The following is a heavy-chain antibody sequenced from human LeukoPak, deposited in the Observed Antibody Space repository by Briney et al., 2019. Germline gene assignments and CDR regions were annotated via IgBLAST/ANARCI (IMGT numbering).Heavy chain of an antibody. V-gene: IGHV1-2*06. CDR1: GYTFTGYY. CDR3: ARSVARAYYYDSSGPNAFDI. Sequence: ASVKVSCKASGYTFTGYYMHWVRQAPGQGLEWMGRINPNSGGTNYAQKFQGRVTMTRDTSISTAYMELSRLGSDDTAVYYCARSVARAYYYDSSGPNAFDIWGQGTMVTVSS. D-gene: IGHD3-22*01. J-gene: IGHJ3*02. CDR2: INPNSGGT.